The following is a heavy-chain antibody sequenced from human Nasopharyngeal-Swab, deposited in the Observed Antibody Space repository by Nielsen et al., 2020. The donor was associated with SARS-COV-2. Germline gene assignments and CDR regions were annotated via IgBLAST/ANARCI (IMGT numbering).Heavy chain of an antibody. CDR1: GYSFTNYW. CDR2: IYPGDSSI. Sequence: GESLKISCKASGYSFTNYWIGWVRQMPGTGLEWMGLIYPGDSSIRYIPSFQGQVTISVDKSISTTYLQWSNLKASDAATYYCARRGDCNGNPCYSDYWGRGTLVTVSS. J-gene: IGHJ4*02. CDR3: ARRGDCNGNPCYSDY. D-gene: IGHD2-21*02. V-gene: IGHV5-51*01.